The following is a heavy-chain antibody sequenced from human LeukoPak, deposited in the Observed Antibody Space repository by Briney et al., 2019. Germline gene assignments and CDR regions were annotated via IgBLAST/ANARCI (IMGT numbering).Heavy chain of an antibody. CDR3: ARVTHVLRYFDWLYWFDP. J-gene: IGHJ5*02. CDR2: IYYSGST. D-gene: IGHD3-9*01. CDR1: GGSISSYY. Sequence: SETLSLTCTVSGGSISSYYWGWIRQPPGKGLEWIGSIYYSGSTYYNPSLKSRVTISVDTSKNQFSLKLSSVTAADTAVYYCARVTHVLRYFDWLYWFDPWGQGTLVTVSS. V-gene: IGHV4-39*07.